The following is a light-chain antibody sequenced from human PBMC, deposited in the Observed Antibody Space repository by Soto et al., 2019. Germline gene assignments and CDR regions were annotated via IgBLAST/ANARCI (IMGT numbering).Light chain of an antibody. J-gene: IGKJ2*01. Sequence: DIQMTQSPSSLSASVGDRVTITCRASQSIRKYLNWYQQKPGKAPKLLLYAASSLQIGVPSRFSGSGSGTDFTLTISSLQPEDFATYYCQQSYSTPNTFGQGTKLEIK. CDR3: QQSYSTPNT. CDR2: AAS. V-gene: IGKV1-39*01. CDR1: QSIRKY.